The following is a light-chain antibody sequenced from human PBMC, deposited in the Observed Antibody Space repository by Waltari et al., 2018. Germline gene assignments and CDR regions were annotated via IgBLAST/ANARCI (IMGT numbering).Light chain of an antibody. V-gene: IGKV1-39*01. J-gene: IGKJ1*01. CDR3: QQTYITPRT. CDR2: GSS. CDR1: QTITNY. Sequence: DIQMTQYPTSLSASVEDRVTITCRASQTITNYINWYQQKSGKAPRLLIYGSSNLQGGVPSRFRCILSGTDFTLTISNLQPEDFATYYCQQTYITPRTFGQGTKVEIK.